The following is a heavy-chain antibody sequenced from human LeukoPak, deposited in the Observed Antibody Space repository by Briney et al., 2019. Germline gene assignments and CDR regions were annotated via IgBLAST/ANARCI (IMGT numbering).Heavy chain of an antibody. J-gene: IGHJ4*02. CDR2: INPNSGGT. CDR3: ARGLSYGDYVEGLDY. CDR1: GYTFTGYY. D-gene: IGHD4-17*01. V-gene: IGHV1-2*04. Sequence: ASVKVSCKASGYTFTGYYMHWVRQAPGQGLEWMGWINPNSGGTNCAQKFQGWVTMTRDTSISTAYMELSRLRSDDTAVYYCARGLSYGDYVEGLDYWGQGTLVTVSS.